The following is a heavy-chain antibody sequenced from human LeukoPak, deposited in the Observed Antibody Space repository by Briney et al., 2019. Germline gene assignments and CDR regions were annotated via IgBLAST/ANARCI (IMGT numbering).Heavy chain of an antibody. CDR3: ARVRPRPIVLQGDYMDV. V-gene: IGHV4-59*01. D-gene: IGHD2-21*01. J-gene: IGHJ6*03. CDR1: GGSISSYY. Sequence: SSETLSLTCTVSGGSISSYYWSWIRQPPGKGLEWIGYMYYSGSTNYNPSLKSRVTISVDTSKNQFSLKLSSVTAADTAVYYCARVRPRPIVLQGDYMDVWGKGTTVTISS. CDR2: MYYSGST.